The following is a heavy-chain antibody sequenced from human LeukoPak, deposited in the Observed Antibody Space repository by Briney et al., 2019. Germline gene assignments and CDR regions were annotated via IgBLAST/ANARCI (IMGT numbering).Heavy chain of an antibody. Sequence: ASVKVSCKASGYTFTSYGISWVRQAPGQGLEWMGWISAYSGNTNYAQKFQDRVTMTTDTSTSTAYVELRSLRSDDTAVYYCARVRPRHFDYWGQGTLVTVSS. CDR3: ARVRPRHFDY. V-gene: IGHV1-18*01. CDR1: GYTFTSYG. CDR2: ISAYSGNT. J-gene: IGHJ4*02.